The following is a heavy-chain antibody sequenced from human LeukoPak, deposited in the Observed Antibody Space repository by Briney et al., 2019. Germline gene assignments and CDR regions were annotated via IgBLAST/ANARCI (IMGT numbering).Heavy chain of an antibody. CDR3: ARSGVSQHYYYYYGMDV. CDR2: IIPIFGTA. CDR1: GGTFSSYA. J-gene: IGHJ6*02. Sequence: ASVKVSCKASGGTFSSYAISWVRQAAGQGLEWMGGIIPIFGTANYAQKFQGRVTITADESTSTAYMELSSLRSEDTAVYYCARSGVSQHYYYYYGMDVWGQGTTVTVSS. V-gene: IGHV1-69*13. D-gene: IGHD2-8*01.